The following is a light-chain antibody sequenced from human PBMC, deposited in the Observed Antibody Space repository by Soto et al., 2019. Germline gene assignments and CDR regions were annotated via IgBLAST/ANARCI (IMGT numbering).Light chain of an antibody. CDR2: SNN. Sequence: QSVLTQPPSASGTPGQRVTISCSGSSSNIGSNYVYWYQQLPGTAPKLLIYSNNQRPSGVPDRFSGSKSGTSAFLAISGLRSEDEADYYCAAWDDSLSGSYVFGTGTKVTVL. CDR3: AAWDDSLSGSYV. V-gene: IGLV1-47*02. CDR1: SSNIGSNY. J-gene: IGLJ1*01.